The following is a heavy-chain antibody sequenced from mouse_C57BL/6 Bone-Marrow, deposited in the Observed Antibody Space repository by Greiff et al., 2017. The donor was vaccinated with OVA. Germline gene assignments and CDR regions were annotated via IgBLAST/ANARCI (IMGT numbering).Heavy chain of an antibody. CDR3: ARLYDGYPYAMDY. J-gene: IGHJ4*01. V-gene: IGHV1-55*01. CDR2: IYPGSGST. CDR1: GYTFTSYW. Sequence: QVQLQQPGAELVKPGASVKMSCKASGYTFTSYWITWVKQRPGQGLEWIGDIYPGSGSTNYNEKFKGKATLTVDTSSSTAYMQLSSLTSEDSAVYYCARLYDGYPYAMDYWGQGTSVTVSS. D-gene: IGHD2-3*01.